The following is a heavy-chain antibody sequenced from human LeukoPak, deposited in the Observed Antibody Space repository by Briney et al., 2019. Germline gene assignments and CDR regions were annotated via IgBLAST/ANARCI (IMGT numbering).Heavy chain of an antibody. J-gene: IGHJ1*01. V-gene: IGHV3-21*01. CDR3: ARVAGRGTEYFQH. D-gene: IGHD6-19*01. Sequence: GGSLRLSCAASGFTFSSYSMNWIRQAPGKGLEWVSSISSSSSYIYYADSVKSRFTISRDNAKNSLYLQMNSLRAEDTAVYYCARVAGRGTEYFQHWGQGTLVTVSS. CDR2: ISSSSSYI. CDR1: GFTFSSYS.